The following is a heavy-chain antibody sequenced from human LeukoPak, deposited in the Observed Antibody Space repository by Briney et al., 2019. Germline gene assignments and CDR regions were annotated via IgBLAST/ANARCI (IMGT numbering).Heavy chain of an antibody. CDR3: AKDILYGDPTGFDY. Sequence: GGSLRLSCAASGFTFSDFYMSWIRQAPGKGLEWVSGISWNSGSIGYADSVKGRFTISRDNAKNSLYLQMNSLRAEDTALYYCAKDILYGDPTGFDYWGQGTLVTVSS. CDR2: ISWNSGSI. D-gene: IGHD4-17*01. V-gene: IGHV3-9*01. CDR1: GFTFSDFY. J-gene: IGHJ4*02.